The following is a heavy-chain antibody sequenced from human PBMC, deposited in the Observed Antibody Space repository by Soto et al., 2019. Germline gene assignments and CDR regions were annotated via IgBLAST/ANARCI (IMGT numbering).Heavy chain of an antibody. V-gene: IGHV3-74*01. CDR2: LNSDGSSE. D-gene: IGHD3-3*01. Sequence: PGGSLRLSCEASGFTFRFYWMHWVRQAPGKGLVWVSRLNSDGSSESYADSVKGRFTISRDNAKNTLYLQMNSLRAEDSAVYYCARADNDFWRYGMDVWGQGTTVTVSS. CDR3: ARADNDFWRYGMDV. CDR1: GFTFRFYW. J-gene: IGHJ6*02.